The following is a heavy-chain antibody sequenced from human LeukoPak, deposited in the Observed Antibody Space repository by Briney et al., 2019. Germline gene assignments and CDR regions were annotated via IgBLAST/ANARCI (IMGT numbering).Heavy chain of an antibody. J-gene: IGHJ3*02. D-gene: IGHD3-22*01. CDR3: ARGPDSSGYLDAFDI. Sequence: PGESLKISCKGSGSSFTSYWIGWVRQMPGKGLEWMGIIYPGDSDTRYSPSFQGQVTISADKSISTAYLQWSSPKASDTAMYYCARGPDSSGYLDAFDIWGQGTMVTVSS. V-gene: IGHV5-51*01. CDR2: IYPGDSDT. CDR1: GSSFTSYW.